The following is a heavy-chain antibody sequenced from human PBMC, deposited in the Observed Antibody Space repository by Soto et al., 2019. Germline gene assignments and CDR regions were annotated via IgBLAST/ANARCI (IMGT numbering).Heavy chain of an antibody. J-gene: IGHJ6*02. CDR1: GFSLSTSGVG. D-gene: IGHD4-17*01. CDR3: AQTTVTIRGFYYYYYGMDV. CDR2: IYWDDDK. V-gene: IGHV2-5*02. Sequence: QITLKESGPTLVKPTQTLTLTCTFSGFSLSTSGVGVGWIRQPPGKALEWLALIYWDDDKRYSPSLKSRLTITKDTSTNQVVLTMTNMDPVDTATYYCAQTTVTIRGFYYYYYGMDVWGQGTTVTVSS.